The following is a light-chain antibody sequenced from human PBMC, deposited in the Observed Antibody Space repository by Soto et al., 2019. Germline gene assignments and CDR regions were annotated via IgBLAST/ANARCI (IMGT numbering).Light chain of an antibody. CDR1: SSNIETNL. CDR3: TATDDRLTGPV. V-gene: IGLV1-47*02. Sequence: QSVLTQPPSVSGTPGQRVTISCSWSSSNIETNLVHWYQHLPGASPRLLIDNNDQRPSGVPDRFSASKSGTSASLAISGLRSEDEADYYCTATDDRLTGPVFGGGTKVTVL. CDR2: NND. J-gene: IGLJ2*01.